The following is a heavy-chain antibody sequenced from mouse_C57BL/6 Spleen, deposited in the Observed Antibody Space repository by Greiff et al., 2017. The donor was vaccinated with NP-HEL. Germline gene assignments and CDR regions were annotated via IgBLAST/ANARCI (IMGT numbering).Heavy chain of an antibody. CDR2: IDPEDGET. Sequence: VQLQQSGAELVKPGDSVKLSCTASGFNIKDYYMHWVKQRTEQGLEWIGRIDPEDGETKYAPKFQGKATITADTSSNTADLQLSSLTSGDTAVYYCARSTTMGSAWFAYWGQGTLVTVSA. CDR1: GFNIKDYY. CDR3: ARSTTMGSAWFAY. D-gene: IGHD2-1*01. J-gene: IGHJ3*01. V-gene: IGHV14-2*01.